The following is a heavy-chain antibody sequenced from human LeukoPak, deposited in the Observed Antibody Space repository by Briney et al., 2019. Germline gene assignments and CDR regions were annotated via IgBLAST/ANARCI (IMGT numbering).Heavy chain of an antibody. CDR2: IIPIFGTA. D-gene: IGHD2-15*01. CDR3: ARDTPVGAAFDY. Sequence: ASVKVSCKASGYTFTGYYMHWVRQAPGQGLEWMGGIIPIFGTANYAQKFQGRVTITADESTSTAYMELSSLRSEDTAVYYCARDTPVGAAFDYWGQGTLVTVSS. V-gene: IGHV1-69*13. CDR1: GYTFTGYY. J-gene: IGHJ4*02.